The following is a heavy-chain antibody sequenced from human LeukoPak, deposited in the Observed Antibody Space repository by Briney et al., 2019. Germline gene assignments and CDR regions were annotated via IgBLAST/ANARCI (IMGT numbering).Heavy chain of an antibody. CDR2: INPNGGYT. V-gene: IGHV1-46*01. D-gene: IGHD1-26*01. J-gene: IGHJ5*02. CDR3: ARDHSGKWDLLSGWWFDP. CDR1: GNTFSNNW. Sequence: GASVKISCKASGNTFSNNWMHWVRQAPGQGLEWVGIINPNGGYTAYAQKFQGRVTLTRDMSTTSVYMELTSLRSEDTAVYYCARDHSGKWDLLSGWWFDPWGQGTLVTVSS.